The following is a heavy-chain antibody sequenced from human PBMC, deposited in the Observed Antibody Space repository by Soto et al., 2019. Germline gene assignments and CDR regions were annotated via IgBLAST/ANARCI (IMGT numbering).Heavy chain of an antibody. Sequence: GAAVKFSCKASGYTFTSYGISWVRQAPGQGLEWMGWISAYNGNTNYAQKLQGRVTMTPDTSTSTAYMELRSLRSDDTAVYYCARDIQMGATSWFDPWGQGTLVTVSS. D-gene: IGHD1-26*01. CDR1: GYTFTSYG. J-gene: IGHJ5*02. CDR3: ARDIQMGATSWFDP. V-gene: IGHV1-18*01. CDR2: ISAYNGNT.